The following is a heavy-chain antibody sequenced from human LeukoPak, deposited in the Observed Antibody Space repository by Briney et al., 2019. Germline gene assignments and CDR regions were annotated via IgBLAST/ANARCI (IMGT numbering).Heavy chain of an antibody. CDR3: ARLRVVWDLDDAFDI. J-gene: IGHJ3*02. D-gene: IGHD1-26*01. CDR2: INWNGGST. V-gene: IGHV3-20*04. CDR1: GFTFDDYG. Sequence: GGSLRLSCAASGFTFDDYGMSWVRQAPGKGLEWVSGINWNGGSTHYADSVKGRFTISRDNAETSLYLPMNSLRAEDTALSYCARLRVVWDLDDAFDIWGRGTMVTVSS.